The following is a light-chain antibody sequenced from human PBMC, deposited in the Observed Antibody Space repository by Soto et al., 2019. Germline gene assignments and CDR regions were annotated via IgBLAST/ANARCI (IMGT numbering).Light chain of an antibody. J-gene: IGKJ5*01. V-gene: IGKV3-20*01. CDR2: GAS. CDR3: QQYDSSIT. CDR1: QSVSSSY. Sequence: IVLTQSAGTPYLSPGESATLACRASQSVSSSYLAWYTQKPGQAPRFLIYGASSRATGIPDRFSGSGSATVSTLTISRLEPEDVAVYYCQQYDSSITVGQGTRGEIK.